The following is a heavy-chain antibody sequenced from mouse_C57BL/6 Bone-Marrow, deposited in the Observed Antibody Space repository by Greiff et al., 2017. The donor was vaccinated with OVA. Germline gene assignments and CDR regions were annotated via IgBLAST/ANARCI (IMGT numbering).Heavy chain of an antibody. Sequence: EVMLVESGGGLVQPGGSLSLSCAASGFTFTDYYMSWVRQPPGKALEWLGFIRNKANGYTTEYSASVQGRFTISRDNSQSILYLQMNALRAEDRATYYCARYYGNYYAMDYWGQGTSVTVSS. V-gene: IGHV7-3*01. CDR3: ARYYGNYYAMDY. D-gene: IGHD2-1*01. J-gene: IGHJ4*01. CDR1: GFTFTDYY. CDR2: IRNKANGYTT.